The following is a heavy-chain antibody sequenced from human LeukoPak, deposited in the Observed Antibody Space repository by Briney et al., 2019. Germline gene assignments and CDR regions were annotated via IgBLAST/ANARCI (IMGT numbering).Heavy chain of an antibody. Sequence: GGSLRLSCAASGFTFSSYSMNWVRQAPGKGLEWVSSISSSSSYIYYADSVKGRFTISRDNAKNSLYLQMNSLRAEDTAVYYCAGLGVALVLGMDVWGQGTTVTVSS. CDR1: GFTFSSYS. CDR2: ISSSSSYI. J-gene: IGHJ6*02. V-gene: IGHV3-21*01. CDR3: AGLGVALVLGMDV. D-gene: IGHD3-10*01.